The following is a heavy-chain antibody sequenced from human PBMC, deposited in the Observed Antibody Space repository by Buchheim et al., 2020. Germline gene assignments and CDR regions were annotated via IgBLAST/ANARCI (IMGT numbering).Heavy chain of an antibody. J-gene: IGHJ4*02. D-gene: IGHD2-2*01. Sequence: EEQLVESGGGSVQPGGSLRLSCAVSGFTFSNVWMTWVRQAPGKGLEWVGRIKSKREGGTIDYAAPVKGRVTISRDDSKNKVYLQMNSLKTEDTAVYYCAKDAYCSSTSCPGTYDYWGQGTL. V-gene: IGHV3-15*01. CDR3: AKDAYCSSTSCPGTYDY. CDR1: GFTFSNVW. CDR2: IKSKREGGTI.